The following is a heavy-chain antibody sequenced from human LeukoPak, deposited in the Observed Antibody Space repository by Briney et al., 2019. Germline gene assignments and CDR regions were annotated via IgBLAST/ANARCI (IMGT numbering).Heavy chain of an antibody. Sequence: PSQTLSLTCTVSGGSISSGSYYWSWIRQPAGEGLEWIGRIYTSGSTNYNPSLKSRVTISVDTSKNQFSLKLSSVTAADTAVYYCARDFGEYDYVWGPSGFDPWGQGTLVTVSS. CDR2: IYTSGST. CDR1: GGSISSGSYY. J-gene: IGHJ5*02. CDR3: ARDFGEYDYVWGPSGFDP. V-gene: IGHV4-61*02. D-gene: IGHD3-16*01.